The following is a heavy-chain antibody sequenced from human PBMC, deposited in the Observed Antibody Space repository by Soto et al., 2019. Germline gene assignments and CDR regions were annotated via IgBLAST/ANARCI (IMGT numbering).Heavy chain of an antibody. D-gene: IGHD1-7*01. CDR1: GYSFTSYW. CDR2: IDPSDSYT. V-gene: IGHV5-10-1*01. J-gene: IGHJ6*02. Sequence: PGESLKISCKGSGYSFTSYWISWVRQMPGKGLEWMGRIDPSDSYTNYSPSFQGHVTISADKSISTAYLQWSSLKDSDTAMYYCASQLRTGTTFGMDVWGQGTTVTVSS. CDR3: ASQLRTGTTFGMDV.